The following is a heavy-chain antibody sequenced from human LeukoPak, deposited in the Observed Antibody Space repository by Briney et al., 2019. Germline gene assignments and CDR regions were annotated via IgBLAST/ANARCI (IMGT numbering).Heavy chain of an antibody. CDR3: ATEGFYDPNPNAFDI. CDR1: GGSFSGYY. J-gene: IGHJ3*02. V-gene: IGHV4-34*01. Sequence: PSETLSLTCAVYGGSFSGYYWSWIRQPPGKGLEWIGEINHSGSTNYNPSLKSRVTISVDTSKNQFSLKLSSVTAADTAVYYCATEGFYDPNPNAFDIWGQGTMVTVSS. D-gene: IGHD3-3*01. CDR2: INHSGST.